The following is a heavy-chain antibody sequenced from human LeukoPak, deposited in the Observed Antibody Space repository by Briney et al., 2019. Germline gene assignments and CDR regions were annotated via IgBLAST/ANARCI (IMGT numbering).Heavy chain of an antibody. V-gene: IGHV3-48*02. D-gene: IGHD6-19*01. CDR2: ISSSSSTI. J-gene: IGHJ3*02. Sequence: QAGGSLRLSCAASGFTFSSYSMNWVRQAPGKGLEWVSYISSSSSTIYYADSVKGRFTISRDNAKNSLYLQMNSLRDEDTAVYYCARYGNGAWLAHYAFDIWGQGTMVTVSS. CDR3: ARYGNGAWLAHYAFDI. CDR1: GFTFSSYS.